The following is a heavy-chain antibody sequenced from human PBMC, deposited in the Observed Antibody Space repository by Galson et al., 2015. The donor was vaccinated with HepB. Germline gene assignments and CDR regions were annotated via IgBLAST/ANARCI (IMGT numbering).Heavy chain of an antibody. CDR1: GYTFTSYA. CDR2: INAGNGNT. V-gene: IGHV1-3*01. J-gene: IGHJ6*02. CDR3: ARDSSSWYYYYGMDV. Sequence: SVKVSCKASGYTFTSYAMHWVRQAPGQRLEWMGWINAGNGNTKYSQKFQGRVTITRDTSASTAYMELSSLRSEDTAVYYCARDSSSWYYYYGMDVWGQGTTVTVSS. D-gene: IGHD6-13*01.